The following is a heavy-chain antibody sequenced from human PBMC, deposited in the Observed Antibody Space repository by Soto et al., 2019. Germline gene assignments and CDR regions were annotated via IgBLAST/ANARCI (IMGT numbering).Heavy chain of an antibody. V-gene: IGHV3-30*18. CDR1: GFTFSNYA. CDR2: ISFDGINK. Sequence: QVQLVESGGGVVQPGGSLRLSCEASGFTFSNYAMHWVRQAPGKGLEWVAIISFDGINKFYSDSVKGRFTISRDNSKNTLYLEMSSLRVEDTAVFFCAKDLSYCSGGNCSQHDGSDNWGRGTLVTVSS. J-gene: IGHJ4*02. D-gene: IGHD2-15*01. CDR3: AKDLSYCSGGNCSQHDGSDN.